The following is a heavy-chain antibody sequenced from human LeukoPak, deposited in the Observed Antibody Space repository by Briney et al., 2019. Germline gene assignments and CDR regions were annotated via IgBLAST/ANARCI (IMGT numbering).Heavy chain of an antibody. CDR2: IYYSGST. V-gene: IGHV4-59*08. CDR1: GGSISSYY. CDR3: ARQQGPFFFDY. J-gene: IGHJ4*02. D-gene: IGHD3-3*01. Sequence: SETLSLTCTVSGGSISSYYWSWIRQPPGKGLEWIGYIYYSGSTNYNSSLKSRVTISVDTSKNQLSLKLSSVTAADTAVYYCARQQGPFFFDYWGQGTLATVSS.